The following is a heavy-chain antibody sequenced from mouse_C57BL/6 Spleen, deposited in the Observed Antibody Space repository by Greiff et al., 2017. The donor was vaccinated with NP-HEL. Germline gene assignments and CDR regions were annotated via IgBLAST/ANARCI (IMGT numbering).Heavy chain of an antibody. Sequence: EVQLVESEGGLVQPGSSMKLSCTASGFTFSDYYMAWVRQVPEKGLEWVANINYDGSSTYYLDSLKSRFIISRDNAKNILYLQMSSLKSEDTATYYCARVGSTMVIDWYFDVWGTGTSVTVSS. J-gene: IGHJ1*03. CDR2: INYDGSST. CDR1: GFTFSDYY. D-gene: IGHD2-2*01. CDR3: ARVGSTMVIDWYFDV. V-gene: IGHV5-16*01.